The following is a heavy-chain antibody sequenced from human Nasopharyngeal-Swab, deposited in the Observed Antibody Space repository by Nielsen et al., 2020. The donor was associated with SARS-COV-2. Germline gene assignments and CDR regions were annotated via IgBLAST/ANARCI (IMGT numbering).Heavy chain of an antibody. V-gene: IGHV4-59*13. CDR2: FYYSGST. D-gene: IGHD3-3*02. CDR1: GASISSYY. J-gene: IGHJ6*02. Sequence: SDPLSPTFTVLGASISSYYWTWIRQPPGKGLEWFGYFYYSGSTKYNPSLKSRVTISVDTSKNQFSLKLSSVTAADTAVYYCARSPRHVWSGSGYYYGMDVWGQGTTVTVSS. CDR3: ARSPRHVWSGSGYYYGMDV.